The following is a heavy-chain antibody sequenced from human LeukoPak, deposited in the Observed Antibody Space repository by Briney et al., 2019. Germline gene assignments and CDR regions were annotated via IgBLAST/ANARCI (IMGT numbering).Heavy chain of an antibody. V-gene: IGHV4-34*01. CDR1: GFTFSSYA. Sequence: GSLRLSCAASGFTFSSYAMSWVRQAPGKGLEWIGEINHSGSTNYNPSLKSRVTISVDTSKNQFSLKLSSVTAADTAVYYCARGTSGSYYFRYFDYWGQGTLVTVSS. J-gene: IGHJ4*02. CDR3: ARGTSGSYYFRYFDY. CDR2: INHSGST. D-gene: IGHD1-26*01.